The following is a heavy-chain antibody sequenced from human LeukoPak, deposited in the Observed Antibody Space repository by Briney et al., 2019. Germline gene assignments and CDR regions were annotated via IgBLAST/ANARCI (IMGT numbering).Heavy chain of an antibody. CDR1: GFTFSNAW. D-gene: IGHD4-23*01. Sequence: SGGSLRLCCAASGFTFSNAWMSWVRQAPGKGLEWVGRIKSKTDGGTTDYAAPVKGRFTISRDDSKNTLYLQMNSLKTEDTAVYYCTTGSGKWYDAFDIWGQGTMVTVSS. CDR2: IKSKTDGGTT. J-gene: IGHJ3*02. CDR3: TTGSGKWYDAFDI. V-gene: IGHV3-15*01.